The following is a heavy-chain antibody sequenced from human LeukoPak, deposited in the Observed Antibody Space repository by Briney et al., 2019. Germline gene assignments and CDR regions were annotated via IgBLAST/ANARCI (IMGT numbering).Heavy chain of an antibody. CDR2: ISGSGGST. D-gene: IGHD5-18*01. Sequence: PGGSLRLSCAASGFTFSNYGMNWVRQAPGKGLEWVSGISGSGGSTYSADSVKGRFIISRDNSKNTLYLQMNSLRAEDTAVYYCARDNRLSAYAMEDAFDIWGQGTMVTVSS. J-gene: IGHJ3*02. CDR3: ARDNRLSAYAMEDAFDI. V-gene: IGHV3-23*01. CDR1: GFTFSNYG.